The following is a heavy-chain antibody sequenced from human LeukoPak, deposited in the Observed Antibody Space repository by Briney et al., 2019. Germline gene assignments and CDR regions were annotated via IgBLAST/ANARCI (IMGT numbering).Heavy chain of an antibody. CDR3: ARAWSNCNLGGEKY. J-gene: IGHJ4*01. D-gene: IGHD1-20*01. CDR2: ISSSSSYI. V-gene: IGHV3-21*01. Sequence: GGSLRLSCAASGFTFSSYSMNWVRQAPGKGLEWVSSISSSSSYIYYADSVKGRFTISRDNAKNSLYLQMNSLRAEDTAVYYCARAWSNCNLGGEKYWGHGTLVTVSS. CDR1: GFTFSSYS.